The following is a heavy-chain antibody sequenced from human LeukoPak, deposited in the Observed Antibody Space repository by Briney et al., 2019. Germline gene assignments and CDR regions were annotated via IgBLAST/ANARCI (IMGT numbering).Heavy chain of an antibody. Sequence: SETLSLTCTVSGGSISSSGDYWGWIRQSPGKGLEWIGSIYYSGITYYNPSLKSRVTISVDTSKNQFSLKLSSVTAADTAVYYCARGRLSNYYDSSGSGGEFDYWGQGTLVTVSS. CDR2: IYYSGIT. D-gene: IGHD3-22*01. CDR1: GGSISSSGDY. CDR3: ARGRLSNYYDSSGSGGEFDY. V-gene: IGHV4-39*07. J-gene: IGHJ4*02.